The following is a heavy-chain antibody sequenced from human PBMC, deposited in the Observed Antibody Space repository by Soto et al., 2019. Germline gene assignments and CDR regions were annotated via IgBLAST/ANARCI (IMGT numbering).Heavy chain of an antibody. D-gene: IGHD6-19*01. Sequence: PSETLSLTCTVSGGSISSTSYYWGWIRQPPGKGLQWIGSIYYGGNGYYNPSLQSRLTISVDTSNNHFSLQLKSVTAADTAVYYCAGPRGPDQWPFRQWGQGTLVTVSS. CDR2: IYYGGNG. J-gene: IGHJ4*02. CDR3: AGPRGPDQWPFRQ. CDR1: GGSISSTSYY. V-gene: IGHV4-39*02.